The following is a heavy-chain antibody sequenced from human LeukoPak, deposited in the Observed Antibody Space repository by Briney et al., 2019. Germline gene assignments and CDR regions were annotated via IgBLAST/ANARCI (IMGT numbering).Heavy chain of an antibody. J-gene: IGHJ5*02. D-gene: IGHD1-26*01. Sequence: PSQTLSLTCTVSGGSINSGSYYWSWIRQPAGKGLEWIGRIYTSGSTNYNPSLKSRVTISVDTSKNQFSLKLSSVTAADTAVYYCARGRGANWFDPWGQGTLVTVSS. CDR2: IYTSGST. CDR3: ARGRGANWFDP. CDR1: GGSINSGSYY. V-gene: IGHV4-61*02.